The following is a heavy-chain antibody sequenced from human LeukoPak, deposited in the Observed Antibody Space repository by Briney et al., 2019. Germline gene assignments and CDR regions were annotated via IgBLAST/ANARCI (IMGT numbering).Heavy chain of an antibody. J-gene: IGHJ4*02. V-gene: IGHV4-34*01. CDR3: ARRRYGYSNDYFDY. D-gene: IGHD5-18*01. CDR1: GGSFSGYY. CDR2: INHSGST. Sequence: PSETLSLTCAVYGGSFSGYYWSWIRQPPGKGLEWIGKINHSGSTNYNPSLKSRVTISVDTSKNQFSLKLSSVTAADTAVYYCARRRYGYSNDYFDYWGQGTLVTVSS.